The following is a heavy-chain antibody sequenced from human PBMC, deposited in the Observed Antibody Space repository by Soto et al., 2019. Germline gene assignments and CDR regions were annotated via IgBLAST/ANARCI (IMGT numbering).Heavy chain of an antibody. D-gene: IGHD6-13*01. CDR2: IYYSGST. CDR3: ARGVIEARRRIAAWVH. J-gene: IGHJ4*02. V-gene: IGHV4-59*01. Sequence: SETLSLTCTVSGDSISSYYWSWIRQPPGKGLEWIGYIYYSGSTNYNPSLKSRVTISVDTSKNQFSLKLSSVTAADTAVYYCARGVIEARRRIAAWVHWGQGTLVTVSS. CDR1: GDSISSYY.